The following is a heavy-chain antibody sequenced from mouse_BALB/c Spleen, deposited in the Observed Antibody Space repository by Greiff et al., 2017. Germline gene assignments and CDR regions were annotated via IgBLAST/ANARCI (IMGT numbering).Heavy chain of an antibody. V-gene: IGHV5-6*01. J-gene: IGHJ4*01. CDR1: GFTFSSYG. CDR2: ISSGGSYT. Sequence: EVTLVESGGDLVKPGGSLKLSCAASGFTFSSYGMSWVRQTPDKRLEWVATISSGGSYTYYPDSVKGRFTISRDNANNTLYLQMSSLKSEDTAMYYCARKEGYAMDYWGQGTSVTVSS. CDR3: ARKEGYAMDY.